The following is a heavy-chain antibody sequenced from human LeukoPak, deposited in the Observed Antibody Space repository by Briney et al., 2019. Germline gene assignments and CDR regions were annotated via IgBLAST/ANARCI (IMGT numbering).Heavy chain of an antibody. J-gene: IGHJ4*02. D-gene: IGHD6-13*01. V-gene: IGHV3-64*03. CDR3: VKGNSVAAALDY. CDR1: GFTFSSSA. Sequence: PGGSLSLSCSVSGFTFSSSAMYWVRHAPGKGLEFVSAISTDGGTTYYGNSVKGRFTISRDNSKNTLYLQMSSLRAEDTAVYFCVKGNSVAAALDYWGQGTLVTVSS. CDR2: ISTDGGTT.